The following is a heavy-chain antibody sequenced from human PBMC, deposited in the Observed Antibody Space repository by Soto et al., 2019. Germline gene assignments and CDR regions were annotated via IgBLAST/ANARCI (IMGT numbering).Heavy chain of an antibody. V-gene: IGHV5-51*01. D-gene: IGHD6-13*01. CDR2: IYPGESDT. CDR3: ARPSSSSEGWFDP. J-gene: IGHJ5*02. Sequence: PGESLKISCKGSGYSFTSYWIGWVRQMPGKGLEWMGIIYPGESDTRYSPSIQRQVTISADKSISTAYLQWSSLKASDTAMYYCARPSSSSEGWFDPWGQGTLVTVSS. CDR1: GYSFTSYW.